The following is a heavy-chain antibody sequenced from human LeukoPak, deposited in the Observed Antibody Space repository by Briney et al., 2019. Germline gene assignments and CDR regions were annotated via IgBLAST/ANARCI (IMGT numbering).Heavy chain of an antibody. CDR2: IYTSGTI. CDR3: ARDSGTTGEVKFDP. V-gene: IGHV4-4*07. Sequence: SETLSLTCTVSGGSISSYYWSWIRQPAETALEWIGRIYTSGTITYNPSLKSRVTMSVDTSKNQFSLKLSPVTAADTAVYYCARDSGTTGEVKFDPWGQGTLVTVSS. D-gene: IGHD3-10*01. CDR1: GGSISSYY. J-gene: IGHJ5*02.